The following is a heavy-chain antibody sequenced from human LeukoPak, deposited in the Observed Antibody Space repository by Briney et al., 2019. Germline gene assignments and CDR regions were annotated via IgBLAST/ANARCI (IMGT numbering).Heavy chain of an antibody. D-gene: IGHD6-19*01. V-gene: IGHV1-46*01. CDR1: GYTFTSYY. CDR3: AITAYSSGPIGAFDI. CDR2: INPSGGSS. J-gene: IGHJ3*02. Sequence: ASVKVSCKASGYTFTSYYMHWVRQAPGQGLEWMGIINPSGGSSSYAQKFQGRVTMTRDTSTSTVYMELSSLRSEDTAVYYCAITAYSSGPIGAFDIWGQGTMVTVSS.